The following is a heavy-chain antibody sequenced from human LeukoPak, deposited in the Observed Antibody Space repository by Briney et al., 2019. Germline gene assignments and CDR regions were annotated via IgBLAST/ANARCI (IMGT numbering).Heavy chain of an antibody. CDR2: INPNSGGT. CDR1: GYTFTGYY. D-gene: IGHD3-9*01. Sequence: ASVKVSCKASGYTFTGYYMHWVRQAPGQGLEWMGWINPNSGGTNYAQKFQGRVTITADKSTSTAYMELSSLRSEDTAVYYCAGDYDILTGYYPPLYWGQGTLVTVSS. V-gene: IGHV1-2*02. J-gene: IGHJ4*02. CDR3: AGDYDILTGYYPPLY.